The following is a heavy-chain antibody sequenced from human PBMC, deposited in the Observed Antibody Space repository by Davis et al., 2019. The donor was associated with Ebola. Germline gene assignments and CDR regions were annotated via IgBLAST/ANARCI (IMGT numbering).Heavy chain of an antibody. Sequence: GESLKISCAASGFTFSNYAMSWVRRASGKGLEWVSGISDNGASTHFVDSVKGRFTISRDNAKNTLDLQMNSLRGEDTAVYYCAIGVRGSLEPNDYSDYGDGVFDSWGLGTLVTVSS. CDR1: GFTFSNYA. CDR2: ISDNGAST. V-gene: IGHV3-23*01. CDR3: AIGVRGSLEPNDYSDYGDGVFDS. D-gene: IGHD4-11*01. J-gene: IGHJ4*02.